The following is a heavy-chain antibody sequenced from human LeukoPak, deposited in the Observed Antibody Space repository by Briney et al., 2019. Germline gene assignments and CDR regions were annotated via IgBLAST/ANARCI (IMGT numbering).Heavy chain of an antibody. J-gene: IGHJ4*02. D-gene: IGHD3-3*01. CDR2: IYYSGST. Sequence: SETLSLTCAVYGGSFSSYYWSWIRQPPGKGLEWIGYIYYSGSTNYNPSLKSQVTISVDTSKNQFSLKLSSVTAADTAVYYCVRGKSAHYDFWSGYYVPGYFDYWGQGTLVTVSS. V-gene: IGHV4-59*01. CDR3: VRGKSAHYDFWSGYYVPGYFDY. CDR1: GGSFSSYY.